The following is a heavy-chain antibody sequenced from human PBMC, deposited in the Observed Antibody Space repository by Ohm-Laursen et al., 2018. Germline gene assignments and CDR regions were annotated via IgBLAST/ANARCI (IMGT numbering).Heavy chain of an antibody. CDR1: GFSVSTNY. D-gene: IGHD2-15*01. Sequence: SLRLSCTASGFSVSTNYMNWARQAPGKGLEWVSEIDRGGNGYYAESVKGRFTISRDNSKNTLYLQMNNLRAEDSAVYYCARGALRPLIDCFDGSCYSAHDYWGQGTLVTVSS. CDR2: IDRGGNG. CDR3: ARGALRPLIDCFDGSCYSAHDY. J-gene: IGHJ4*02. V-gene: IGHV3-53*01.